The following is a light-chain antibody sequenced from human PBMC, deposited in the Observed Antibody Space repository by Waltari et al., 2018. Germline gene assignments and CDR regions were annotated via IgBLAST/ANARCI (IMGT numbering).Light chain of an antibody. CDR2: WAS. Sequence: DIVVTQSPDSLSVFLGEGATNNCPSSQSVLYRSSNKNFLAWYQQKPGQPPKLLIYWASTRESGVPDRFSGSGSGTDFTLTISSLQAEDVAVYYCQQYYSTIFTFGPGTKVDIK. CDR1: QSVLYRSSNKNF. CDR3: QQYYSTIFT. V-gene: IGKV4-1*01. J-gene: IGKJ3*01.